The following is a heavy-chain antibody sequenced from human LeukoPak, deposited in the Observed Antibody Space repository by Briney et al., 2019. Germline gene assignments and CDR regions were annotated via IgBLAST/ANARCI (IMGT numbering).Heavy chain of an antibody. V-gene: IGHV1-2*02. CDR1: GYTFTGYY. CDR3: ARDRREDQKPGIAAAGKVDAFDI. J-gene: IGHJ3*02. Sequence: GASVKVSCKASGYTFTGYYMHWVRQAPGQGLEWMGWINPNSGGTNYAQKLQGRVTMTRDTSISTAYIELSRLRSDDTAVYYCARDRREDQKPGIAAAGKVDAFDIWGQGTMVTVSS. CDR2: INPNSGGT. D-gene: IGHD6-13*01.